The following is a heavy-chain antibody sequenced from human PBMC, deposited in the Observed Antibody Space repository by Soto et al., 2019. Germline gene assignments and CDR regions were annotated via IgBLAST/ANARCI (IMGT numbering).Heavy chain of an antibody. J-gene: IGHJ5*02. CDR2: MYTKERT. D-gene: IGHD3-16*01. Sequence: SETLSLTCTVSGGSITNYYWSWIRQPAGKGLEWIGRMYTKERTNYNLSFMSRVTMSVDTSKNQFSLKLNAVTAADTAVYYCARDDYKDGGNNWFDPWGQGTLVTVSS. CDR1: GGSITNYY. CDR3: ARDDYKDGGNNWFDP. V-gene: IGHV4-4*07.